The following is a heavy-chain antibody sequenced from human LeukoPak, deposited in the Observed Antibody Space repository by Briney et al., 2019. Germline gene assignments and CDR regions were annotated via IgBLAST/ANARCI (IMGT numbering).Heavy chain of an antibody. J-gene: IGHJ4*02. D-gene: IGHD4-17*01. CDR3: ARAQRDYGDYGDY. CDR2: IKQDGSEK. CDR1: GFTFSSYW. V-gene: IGHV3-7*01. Sequence: PGGSLRLSCAASGFTFSSYWMSWVRQAPGKGLERVANIKQDGSEKYYVDSVKGRFTISRDNAKNSLYLQMNSLRAEDTAVYYCARAQRDYGDYGDYWGQGTLVTVSS.